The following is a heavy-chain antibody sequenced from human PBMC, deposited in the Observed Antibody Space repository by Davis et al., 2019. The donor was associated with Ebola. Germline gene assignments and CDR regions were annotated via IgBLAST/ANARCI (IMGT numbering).Heavy chain of an antibody. CDR2: TYYNSKWFS. D-gene: IGHD5-12*01. CDR1: GDGVSINSAG. V-gene: IGHV6-1*01. CDR3: GRGWLRTGFDN. Sequence: HSQTLSLTCGISGDGVSINSAGWNWIRLSPSRGLEWLGRTYYNSKWFSDYAVSVKGRITISADTSKNRFSLQLNSVTPEDTAVYYCGRGWLRTGFDNWGQGTLVTVSS. J-gene: IGHJ4*02.